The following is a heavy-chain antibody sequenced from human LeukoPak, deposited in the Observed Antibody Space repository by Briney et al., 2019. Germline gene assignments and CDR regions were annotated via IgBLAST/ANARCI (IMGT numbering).Heavy chain of an antibody. V-gene: IGHV3-74*01. CDR2: IDGVVSSM. CDR1: GFTFTSYW. Sequence: PGESLTLSCAASGFTFTSYWMHWVRHDPGKALVWVSHIDGVVSSMTYADTVQGRLTISRDNAKSTLYLQMSSLRAEDTGVYHCTRDSVGTNVPPPFDYWGQGTLVTVSS. D-gene: IGHD2-8*01. CDR3: TRDSVGTNVPPPFDY. J-gene: IGHJ4*02.